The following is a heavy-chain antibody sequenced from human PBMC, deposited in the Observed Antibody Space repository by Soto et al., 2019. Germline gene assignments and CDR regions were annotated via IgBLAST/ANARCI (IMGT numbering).Heavy chain of an antibody. CDR1: GFTFSSYD. J-gene: IGHJ6*02. V-gene: IGHV3-30-3*01. Sequence: GGSLRLSCAASGFTFSSYDMNWVRQAPGKGLEWVAEIYYDGSNKYYADPVKGRFTIARDNSNNTLYRQIYGLGAENAALYCGASARVFDLLVYGMDVWGQGTTVTVSS. D-gene: IGHD6-6*01. CDR2: IYYDGSNK. CDR3: ASARVFDLLVYGMDV.